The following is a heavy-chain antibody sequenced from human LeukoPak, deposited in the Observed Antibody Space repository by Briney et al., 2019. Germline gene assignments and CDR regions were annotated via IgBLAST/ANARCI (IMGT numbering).Heavy chain of an antibody. CDR2: LCTSGSI. V-gene: IGHV4-4*07. D-gene: IGHD3-3*01. CDR1: GGPRNC. Sequence: SSGTLSLTCTVSGGPRNCWNWVRQPAGKGLEWIGRLCTSGSINYNPSLNSRLTISLDTSKNQLSLRLTSVTAADTAVYYCAREGGTIYFDYWGQGALVTVSS. CDR3: AREGGTIYFDY. J-gene: IGHJ4*02.